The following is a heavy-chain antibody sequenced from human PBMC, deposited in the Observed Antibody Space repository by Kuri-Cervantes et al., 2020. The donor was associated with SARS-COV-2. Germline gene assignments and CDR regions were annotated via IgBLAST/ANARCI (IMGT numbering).Heavy chain of an antibody. J-gene: IGHJ6*02. V-gene: IGHV3-7*05. D-gene: IGHD6-13*01. CDR2: IRQDGSEK. CDR3: AREYSSPTGYGMDV. CDR1: GFTFSSYW. Sequence: GESLKISCAASGFTFSSYWMSWVRQAPGKGLEWVANIRQDGSEKYYVDSVKGRFTISRDNAKNSLYLQMNSLRAEDTAVYYCAREYSSPTGYGMDVWGQGTTVTVSS.